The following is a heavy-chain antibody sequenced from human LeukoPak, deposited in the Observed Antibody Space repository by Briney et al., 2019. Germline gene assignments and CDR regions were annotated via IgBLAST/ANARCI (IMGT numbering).Heavy chain of an antibody. CDR1: GGTFSSYA. CDR2: IIPILGIA. CDR3: ARGSQWSRYLDY. Sequence: EASVKVSCKASGGTFSSYAISWVRQAPGQGLEWMGRIIPILGIANYAQKFQGRVTITADKSTSTAYMELSSLRSEDTAVYYCARGSQWSRYLDYWGQGTLVTVSS. D-gene: IGHD2-15*01. V-gene: IGHV1-69*04. J-gene: IGHJ4*02.